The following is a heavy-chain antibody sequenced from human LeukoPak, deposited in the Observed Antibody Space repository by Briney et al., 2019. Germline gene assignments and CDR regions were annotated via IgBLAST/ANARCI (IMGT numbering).Heavy chain of an antibody. CDR3: AKSRSRPLLLWSGECVDY. D-gene: IGHD3-10*01. Sequence: PGGSLRLSCAASGFTFSSYAMSWVRQAPGKGLEWVSAISGSGGSTYYADSVKGRFTISRDNSKNTLYLQMNSLRAEDTAVYYCAKSRSRPLLLWSGECVDYWGQGTLVTVSS. CDR1: GFTFSSYA. J-gene: IGHJ4*02. V-gene: IGHV3-23*01. CDR2: ISGSGGST.